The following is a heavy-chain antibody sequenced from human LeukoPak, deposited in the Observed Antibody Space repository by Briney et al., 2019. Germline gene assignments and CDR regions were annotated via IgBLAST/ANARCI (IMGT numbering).Heavy chain of an antibody. V-gene: IGHV3-30*18. D-gene: IGHD2-2*01. Sequence: PGRSLRLSCAASGFTFSSYGVHWVRQAPGKGLEWVAVISYDGSHKYYADSVKGRFTISRDNSKNTLYLQMNSLRAEDTAVYYCAKDYYSSTSCYNWFDPWGQGTLVTVSS. CDR1: GFTFSSYG. CDR3: AKDYYSSTSCYNWFDP. J-gene: IGHJ5*02. CDR2: ISYDGSHK.